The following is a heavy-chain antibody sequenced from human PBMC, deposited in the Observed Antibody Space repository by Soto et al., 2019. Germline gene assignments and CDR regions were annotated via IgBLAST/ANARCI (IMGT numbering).Heavy chain of an antibody. CDR2: IIPILGIA. V-gene: IGHV1-69*02. J-gene: IGHJ5*02. CDR1: GGTFSSYT. D-gene: IGHD3-10*01. CDR3: ASSPRGGNWFDP. Sequence: QVQLVQSGAEVKKPGSSVKVSCKASGGTFSSYTISWVRQAPGQGLEWMGRIIPILGIANYAQKFQGRVTITADKSTSTAYMELSSLRSEDTAVYYCASSPRGGNWFDPWGQGTLVTVSS.